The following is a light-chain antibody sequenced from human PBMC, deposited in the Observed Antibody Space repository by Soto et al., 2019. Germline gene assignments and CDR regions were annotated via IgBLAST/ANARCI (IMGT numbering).Light chain of an antibody. V-gene: IGKV3-11*01. CDR2: DAS. J-gene: IGKJ4*01. CDR3: QQRTNWPPT. Sequence: DIVLTQSPAPLSLSPGERATLSCMAGRSVSSYLSWYQQKPGQAPRLLIYDASDRAAGIPARFSGSGSGTDCNLTISSLEPEDVAVYYCQQRTNWPPTLCGGTKVDI. CDR1: RSVSSY.